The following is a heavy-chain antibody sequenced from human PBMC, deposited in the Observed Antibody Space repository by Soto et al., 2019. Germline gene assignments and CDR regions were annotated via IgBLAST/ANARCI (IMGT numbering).Heavy chain of an antibody. J-gene: IGHJ5*02. CDR1: GGTFSTYT. V-gene: IGHV1-69*12. Sequence: QVQLVQSGAEVKKPGSSVKVSCKASGGTFSTYTMSWVRQAPGQGLEWMGGIIPMFGTTTYAENFQGRVTITADESTSTAYMELTSLRSEDTAVYYCTRDLYYFDSSAYYGHNWFEPWGQGTRVTVSS. D-gene: IGHD3-22*01. CDR2: IIPMFGTT. CDR3: TRDLYYFDSSAYYGHNWFEP.